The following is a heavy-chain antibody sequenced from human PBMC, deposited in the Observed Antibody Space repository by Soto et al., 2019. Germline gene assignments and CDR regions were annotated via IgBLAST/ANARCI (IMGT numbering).Heavy chain of an antibody. CDR3: ARVNYDFWSGYSNAFDI. CDR1: GGSISSGDYY. V-gene: IGHV4-30-4*01. CDR2: IYYSGST. Sequence: QVQLQESGPGLVKPSQTLSLTCTVSGGSISSGDYYWSWIRQPPGKGLEWIGYIYYSGSTYYNPSLTSRVTIAVDTSKNQFSLKLSSVTAADTAVYYCARVNYDFWSGYSNAFDIWGQGTMVTVSS. J-gene: IGHJ3*02. D-gene: IGHD3-3*01.